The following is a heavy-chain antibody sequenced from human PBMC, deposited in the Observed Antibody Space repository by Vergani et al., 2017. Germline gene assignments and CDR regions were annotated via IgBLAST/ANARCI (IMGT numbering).Heavy chain of an antibody. Sequence: EVELEEFGGGLAQPGMSLRLSCAASGFKFDEYAMHWVRQAPGKGLECVAGISWNSNSEDYADSVEGRFTISRDNAKNSVFLQMSSLTSEDTAVYYCAKSYKRGVAIIEYFFDHWGHGSLVTVSS. CDR1: GFKFDEYA. CDR3: AKSYKRGVAIIEYFFDH. V-gene: IGHV3-9*01. D-gene: IGHD3-3*01. J-gene: IGHJ4*01. CDR2: ISWNSNSE.